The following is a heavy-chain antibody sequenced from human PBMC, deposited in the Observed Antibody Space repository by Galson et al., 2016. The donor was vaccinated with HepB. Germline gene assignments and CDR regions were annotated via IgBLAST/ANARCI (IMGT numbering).Heavy chain of an antibody. CDR3: TRPMYDTTGSASGNFDY. J-gene: IGHJ4*02. CDR1: GFTFSVSS. D-gene: IGHD3-22*01. V-gene: IGHV3-73*01. CDR2: IRSKTDNYAT. Sequence: SLRLSCAASGFTFSVSSIHWVRQASRGGLEWVGRIRSKTDNYATTYAESVKGRFTISRDDSNNTAYLQMNSLKTEDTAIYYCTRPMYDTTGSASGNFDYWGQGTLVTVSS.